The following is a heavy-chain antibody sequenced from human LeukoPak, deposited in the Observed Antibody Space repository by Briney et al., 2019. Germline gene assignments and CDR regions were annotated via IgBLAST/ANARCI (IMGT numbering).Heavy chain of an antibody. V-gene: IGHV1-18*01. CDR3: AGRYYFASGPGRVGFDI. Sequence: ASVKVSCKASGYTFTSNGITWVRQAPGQGLEWMGWISAYDHNTKYAQNLQRRVTMTADISTNTASKELRRRRSAATAVMYYAGRYYFASGPGRVGFDIWGQGTMVTVSS. D-gene: IGHD3-10*01. CDR2: ISAYDHNT. CDR1: GYTFTSNG. J-gene: IGHJ3*02.